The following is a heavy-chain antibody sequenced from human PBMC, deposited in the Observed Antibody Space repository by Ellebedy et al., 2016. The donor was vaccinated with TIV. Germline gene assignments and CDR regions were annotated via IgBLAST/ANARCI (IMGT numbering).Heavy chain of an antibody. CDR3: AKDLAGVVVVGWLDY. V-gene: IGHV3-23*01. Sequence: PGGSLRLSCAASGFTFSSYAMSWVRQAPGKGLEWVSAISGSGGSTYYADSVKGRFTISRDNSKNTLYLQMNSLRAEDTAVYYCAKDLAGVVVVGWLDYWGQGTLVTVSS. J-gene: IGHJ4*02. CDR1: GFTFSSYA. CDR2: ISGSGGST. D-gene: IGHD2-15*01.